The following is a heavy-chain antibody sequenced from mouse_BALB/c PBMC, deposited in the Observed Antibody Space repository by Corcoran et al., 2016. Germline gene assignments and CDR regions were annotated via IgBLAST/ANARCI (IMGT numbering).Heavy chain of an antibody. V-gene: IGHV1S12*01. D-gene: IGHD2-14*01. Sequence: QVQLQQSGPELVKPGASVKISCKASGYTFTSYYIHWVKQRPGQGLEWIGYIYTRDGSTNYNEKFKGKATLTADTSSSTAYMQLSSLTSEDSAVYFCARSGRYDDFDYWGQGTTLTVSS. CDR3: ARSGRYDDFDY. CDR1: GYTFTSYY. CDR2: IYTRDGST. J-gene: IGHJ2*01.